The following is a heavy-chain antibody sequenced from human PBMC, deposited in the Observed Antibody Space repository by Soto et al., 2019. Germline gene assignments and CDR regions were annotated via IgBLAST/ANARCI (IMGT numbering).Heavy chain of an antibody. D-gene: IGHD3-3*01. CDR3: ARSPRIYDFWSGYHDY. CDR2: IYPGDSDT. J-gene: IGHJ4*02. Sequence: PGESLKISCKGSGYSFTSYWIGWVRQMPGKGLEWMGIIYPGDSDTRYSPSFQGQVTISADKSISTAYLQWSSLKASDTAMYYCARSPRIYDFWSGYHDYWGQGTRVTVSS. V-gene: IGHV5-51*01. CDR1: GYSFTSYW.